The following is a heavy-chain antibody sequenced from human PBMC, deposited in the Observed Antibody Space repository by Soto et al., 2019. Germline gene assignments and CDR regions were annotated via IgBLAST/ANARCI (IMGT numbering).Heavy chain of an antibody. CDR1: GGSISSSSYY. V-gene: IGHV4-39*01. Sequence: PSETLSLTCTVSGGSISSSSYYWGWIRQPPGKGLECIGSIYYSGSTYYNPSLKSRVTISVDTSKNQFSLKLSSVTAADTAVYYCARHLIRGQQPTYYFDYWGQGTLVTVSX. CDR3: ARHLIRGQQPTYYFDY. CDR2: IYYSGST. J-gene: IGHJ4*02. D-gene: IGHD6-13*01.